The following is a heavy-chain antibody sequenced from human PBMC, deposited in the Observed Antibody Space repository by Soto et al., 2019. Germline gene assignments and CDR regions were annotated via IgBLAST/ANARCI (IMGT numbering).Heavy chain of an antibody. V-gene: IGHV1-69*13. CDR1: GGTFSSYA. Sequence: AASVKVSCKASGGTFSSYAISWVRQAPGQGLEWMGGIIPIFGTANYAQKFQGRVTITADESTSTAYMELSSLRSEDTAVYYCARDDVDYNWFDPWGQGTLVTVSS. J-gene: IGHJ5*02. D-gene: IGHD4-17*01. CDR2: IIPIFGTA. CDR3: ARDDVDYNWFDP.